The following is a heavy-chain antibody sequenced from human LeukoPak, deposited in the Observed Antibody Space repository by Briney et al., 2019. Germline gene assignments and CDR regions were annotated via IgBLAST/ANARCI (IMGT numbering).Heavy chain of an antibody. Sequence: GGSLRLSCAASGFTFSNAWMSWVRQAPGKGLEWVGRIKSKTDGGTTDYAAPVKARFTISRDDSKNTLYLQMNSLKTEDTAVYYCTTEIREAYCGGDCYSTDAFDIWGQGTMVTVSS. V-gene: IGHV3-15*01. D-gene: IGHD2-21*02. J-gene: IGHJ3*02. CDR2: IKSKTDGGTT. CDR1: GFTFSNAW. CDR3: TTEIREAYCGGDCYSTDAFDI.